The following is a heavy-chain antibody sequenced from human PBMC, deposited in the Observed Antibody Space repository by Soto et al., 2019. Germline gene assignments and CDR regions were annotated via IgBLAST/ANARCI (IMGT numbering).Heavy chain of an antibody. CDR1: GFTFSSYA. D-gene: IGHD6-6*01. CDR3: AKGGTSYSPPPDY. V-gene: IGHV3-23*01. J-gene: IGHJ4*02. Sequence: EVQLLESGGGLVQPGGSLRLSCAASGFTFSSYAMSWVRQAPGKGLEWVSAISGGDDSTYYADSVKGRFTISRDNSKNPLYLEMNSPRAEDPAVYYCAKGGTSYSPPPDYWGQGTLVTVSS. CDR2: ISGGDDST.